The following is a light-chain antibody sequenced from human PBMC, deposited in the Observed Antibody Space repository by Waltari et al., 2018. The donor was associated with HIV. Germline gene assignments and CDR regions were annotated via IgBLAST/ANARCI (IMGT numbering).Light chain of an antibody. CDR2: GAS. Sequence: EIVMTQSPASLSVSPGERATLFCSASQSVGSNLAWYQQKPAQPPKLLINGASNRATGISARFSGSRSGTEFTLTISSLQSEDFAVYFCQQYYNWPPITFGQGTRLEIK. V-gene: IGKV3-15*01. CDR3: QQYYNWPPIT. J-gene: IGKJ5*01. CDR1: QSVGSN.